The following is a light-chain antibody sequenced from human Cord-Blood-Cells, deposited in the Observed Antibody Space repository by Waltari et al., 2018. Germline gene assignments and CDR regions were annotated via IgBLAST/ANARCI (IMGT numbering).Light chain of an antibody. CDR1: NWGDKY. Sequence: SYELTQPPSVSVSPGQTASITCSGDNWGDKYACWYQQKPGQSPVLVIYQDSKRPSGIPERFSGSNSGNTATLTISGTQAMDEADYYCQAWDSSTYVFGTGTKVTVL. CDR3: QAWDSSTYV. J-gene: IGLJ1*01. CDR2: QDS. V-gene: IGLV3-1*01.